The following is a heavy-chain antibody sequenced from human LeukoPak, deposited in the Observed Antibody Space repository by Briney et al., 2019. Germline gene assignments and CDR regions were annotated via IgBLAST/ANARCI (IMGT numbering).Heavy chain of an antibody. CDR1: GGPFSGYY. V-gene: IGHV4-34*01. CDR2: INHSGST. J-gene: IGHJ3*02. D-gene: IGHD4-17*01. Sequence: SETLSLTCAVYGGPFSGYYWSWIRQPPGKGLEWIGEINHSGSTNYNPSLKSRVTISVDTSKNQFSLKLSSVTAADTAVYYCAGVPHDYGDYEAFDIWGRGTMVTVSS. CDR3: AGVPHDYGDYEAFDI.